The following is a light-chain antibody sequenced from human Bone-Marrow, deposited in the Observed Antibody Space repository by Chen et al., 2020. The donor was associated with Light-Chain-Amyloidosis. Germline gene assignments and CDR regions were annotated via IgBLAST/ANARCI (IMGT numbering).Light chain of an antibody. J-gene: IGKJ4*01. CDR3: QQYGTSPLT. V-gene: IGKV3-20*01. Sequence: EIVLTQSPGTLSLSPGEGANLSCRASQTISSNYLTWYQQKFGQAPRLLIYGSSSRATGIPDRFTGSGCGTDFTLTSNRLEPEDFAMYYCQQYGTSPLTFGGGTKVEIK. CDR1: QTISSNY. CDR2: GSS.